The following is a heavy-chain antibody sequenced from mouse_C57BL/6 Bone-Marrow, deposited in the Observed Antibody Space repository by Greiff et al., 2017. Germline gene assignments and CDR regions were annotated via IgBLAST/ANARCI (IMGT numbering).Heavy chain of an antibody. CDR1: GYSFTGYY. D-gene: IGHD2-4*01. Sequence: VQLQQSGPELVKPGASVKISCKASGYSFTGYYMNWVKQSPEKSLEWIGEINPSTGGTTYNQKFKAKATLTVDKSSSTAYMQLKSLTSEDSAVYYCARDYHWYFDVWGTGTTVTGSS. CDR2: INPSTGGT. J-gene: IGHJ1*03. CDR3: ARDYHWYFDV. V-gene: IGHV1-42*01.